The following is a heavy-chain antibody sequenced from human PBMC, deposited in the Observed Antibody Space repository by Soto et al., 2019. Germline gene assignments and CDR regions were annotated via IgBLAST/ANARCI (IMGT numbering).Heavy chain of an antibody. CDR2: IIPIFGTA. D-gene: IGHD3-9*01. J-gene: IGHJ6*02. CDR1: GATFSSYA. V-gene: IGHV1-69*01. CDR3: ARYPRYILAGYGMDV. Sequence: QVQLVQSGAEVKKPGSSVKVSCKASGATFSSYAISWVRQAPGQGLEWMGGIIPIFGTAHYAQKFQGRVKITADESTSTAYMERRSLRYEDTGVYYCARYPRYILAGYGMDVWGQGTTVTVSS.